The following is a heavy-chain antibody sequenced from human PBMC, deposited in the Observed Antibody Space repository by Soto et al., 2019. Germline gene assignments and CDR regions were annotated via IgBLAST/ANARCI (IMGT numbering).Heavy chain of an antibody. D-gene: IGHD6-19*01. J-gene: IGHJ4*02. CDR2: IWDDGSNK. Sequence: QVQLVESGGGVVQPGRSLRLSCAASGFTFSSYGMHWVRQAPGKGLEWVAVIWDDGSNKYYADSVKGRFTISRDNSKNTLYLQMNSLRAEDKAVYYCARVPYSSGWFAYWGQGTLVTVSS. V-gene: IGHV3-33*01. CDR1: GFTFSSYG. CDR3: ARVPYSSGWFAY.